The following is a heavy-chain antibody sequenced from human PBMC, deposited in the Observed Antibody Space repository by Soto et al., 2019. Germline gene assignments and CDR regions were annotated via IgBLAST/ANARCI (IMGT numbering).Heavy chain of an antibody. CDR3: AKVPWDYYYYGMDV. D-gene: IGHD3-16*01. J-gene: IGHJ6*02. Sequence: AGGSLRLSCAASGFTFSTYAMTWVRQAPGKGLEWVSGISGSGADTYYADSVKGRFTISRDNSKNTLFLQMNSLRAEDTAVYYCAKVPWDYYYYGMDVWGQGTTVTVSS. V-gene: IGHV3-23*01. CDR1: GFTFSTYA. CDR2: ISGSGADT.